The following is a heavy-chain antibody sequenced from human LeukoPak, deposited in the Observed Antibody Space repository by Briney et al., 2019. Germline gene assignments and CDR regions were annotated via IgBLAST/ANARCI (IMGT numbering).Heavy chain of an antibody. CDR3: ARDSTSGSFYDS. CDR2: IYYSGST. J-gene: IGHJ4*02. CDR1: GGSISSYY. Sequence: SETLSLTCTVSGGSISSYYWSWIRQPPGKGLEWIGYIYYSGSTNYNPSLKSRVTISVDTSKNQFSLKLTSVTAADTAVYYCARDSTSGSFYDSWGRGTLVTVSS. V-gene: IGHV4-59*01. D-gene: IGHD1-26*01.